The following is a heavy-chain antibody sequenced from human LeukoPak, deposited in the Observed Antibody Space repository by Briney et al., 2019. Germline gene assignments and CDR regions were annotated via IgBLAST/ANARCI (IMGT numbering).Heavy chain of an antibody. J-gene: IGHJ4*02. Sequence: SETLSLTCTVSGGSISSSSYYWGWIRQPPGTGLEWIGSIYYSGSTYYNPSLKSRVTISVDTSKNQFSLKLSSVTAADTAVYYCARRGLEGMAVAGPGDYWGQGTLVTVSS. V-gene: IGHV4-39*01. CDR1: GGSISSSSYY. CDR3: ARRGLEGMAVAGPGDY. D-gene: IGHD6-19*01. CDR2: IYYSGST.